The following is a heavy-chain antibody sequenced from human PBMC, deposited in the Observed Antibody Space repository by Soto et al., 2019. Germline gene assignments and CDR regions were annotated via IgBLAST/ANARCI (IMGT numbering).Heavy chain of an antibody. CDR2: INHSGST. J-gene: IGHJ4*02. V-gene: IGHV4-34*01. CDR3: ARSPPRSRAYCTNGVCPDY. CDR1: GGSFSGYY. Sequence: QVQLQQWGAGLLKPSETLSLTCAVYGGSFSGYYWSWIRQPPGKGLEWIGEINHSGSTNYNPSLKSRVTISVDTSKNQFSLKLSSVTAADTAVYYCARSPPRSRAYCTNGVCPDYWGQGTLVNGSS. D-gene: IGHD2-8*01.